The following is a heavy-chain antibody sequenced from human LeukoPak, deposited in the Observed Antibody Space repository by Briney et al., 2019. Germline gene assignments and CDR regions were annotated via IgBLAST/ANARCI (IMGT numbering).Heavy chain of an antibody. CDR1: GFTFRTYA. J-gene: IGHJ4*02. CDR3: VRDFNWGFDY. D-gene: IGHD7-27*01. CDR2: ISSTYEI. V-gene: IGHV3-48*01. Sequence: GGSLRLSCTASGFTFRTYAMNWIRQAPGKGLECVSYISSTYEIYYGDSVRGRFSVSRDNAKNSVLLQMNNLRLEDTAVYYCVRDFNWGFDYWGQGIRVTVSS.